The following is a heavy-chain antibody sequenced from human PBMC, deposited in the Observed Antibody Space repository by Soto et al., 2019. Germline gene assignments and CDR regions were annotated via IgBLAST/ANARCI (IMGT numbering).Heavy chain of an antibody. Sequence: QLQLQESGSGLVKPSQTLSLTCAVSGGSISSGGYSWSWIRQPPGKGLEWIGYIYHSGSTYYNPSLKSRVTISVDRSKNQFSLKLSSVTAANTAVYYCARVGFGELLFQRRDYYFDYWGQGTLVTVSS. J-gene: IGHJ4*02. CDR1: GGSISSGGYS. CDR3: ARVGFGELLFQRRDYYFDY. CDR2: IYHSGST. V-gene: IGHV4-30-2*01. D-gene: IGHD3-10*01.